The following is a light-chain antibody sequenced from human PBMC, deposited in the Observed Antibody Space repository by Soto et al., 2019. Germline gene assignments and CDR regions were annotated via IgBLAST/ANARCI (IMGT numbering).Light chain of an antibody. CDR2: GAS. Sequence: EIVLTQSPGTLSLSPGERATLSFRASQSVSSSYLAWYQQKPGQAPRLLIYGASSRATGIPDRFSGSGSGTEFTLTISSLQSEDFAVYYCQQYNGWPITFGQGTRLEI. V-gene: IGKV3-20*01. J-gene: IGKJ5*01. CDR3: QQYNGWPIT. CDR1: QSVSSSY.